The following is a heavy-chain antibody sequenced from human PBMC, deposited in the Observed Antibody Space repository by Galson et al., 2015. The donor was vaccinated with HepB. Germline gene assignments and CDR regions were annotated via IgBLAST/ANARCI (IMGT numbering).Heavy chain of an antibody. CDR2: IWYDGSNK. V-gene: IGHV3-33*01. J-gene: IGHJ6*03. Sequence: SLRLSCAASGFTFSSYGMHWVRQAPGKGLEWVAVIWYDGSNKYYADSVKGRFTISRDNSKNTLYLQMNSLRAEDTAVYYCARVKLPSGGWCAPDYYYYYMDVWGKGTTVTVSS. CDR1: GFTFSSYG. CDR3: ARVKLPSGGWCAPDYYYYYMDV. D-gene: IGHD6-19*01.